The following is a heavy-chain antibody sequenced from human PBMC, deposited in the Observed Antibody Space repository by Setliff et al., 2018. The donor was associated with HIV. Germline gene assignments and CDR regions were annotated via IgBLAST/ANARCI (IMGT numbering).Heavy chain of an antibody. CDR2: IRFDGSNQ. CDR3: AKDNYYFDNSGYPVDAFDI. V-gene: IGHV3-30*02. CDR1: GFTFSSYG. D-gene: IGHD3-22*01. Sequence: GESLKISCAASGFTFSSYGIHWVRQAPNKGLEWVAFIRFDGSNQYYADSVKGRFTISRDNAKNSLYLQMNSLRVEDTAVYYCAKDNYYFDNSGYPVDAFDIWGQGTMVTVSS. J-gene: IGHJ3*02.